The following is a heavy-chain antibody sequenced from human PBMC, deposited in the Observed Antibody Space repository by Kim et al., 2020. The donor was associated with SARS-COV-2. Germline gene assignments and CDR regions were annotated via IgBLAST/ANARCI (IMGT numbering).Heavy chain of an antibody. V-gene: IGHV3-21*01. J-gene: IGHJ4*02. CDR3: ARDHPWELGVKLDY. Sequence: ADSEKGRFTISRDNAKNSLYLQMNSLRAEDTAVYDCARDHPWELGVKLDYWGQGTLVTVSS. D-gene: IGHD1-26*01.